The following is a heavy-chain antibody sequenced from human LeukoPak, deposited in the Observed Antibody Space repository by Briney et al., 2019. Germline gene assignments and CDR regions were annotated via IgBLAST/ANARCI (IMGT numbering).Heavy chain of an antibody. CDR1: GFNFRDSA. CDR2: ISYDGTNK. J-gene: IGHJ4*02. D-gene: IGHD4-17*01. Sequence: GGSLRDSCAASGFNFRDSALHWVRQAPGKGLEGVAVISYDGTNKYYADSVKGRFTISRDNSKNTLFLQMNSLRLEDTAVYYCAADYGDYVSPSDWGQGTLVTVSS. CDR3: AADYGDYVSPSD. V-gene: IGHV3-30*04.